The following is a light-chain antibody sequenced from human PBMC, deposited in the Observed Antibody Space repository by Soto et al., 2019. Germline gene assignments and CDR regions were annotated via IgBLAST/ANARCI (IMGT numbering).Light chain of an antibody. Sequence: QSALTQPASVSGSPGQSITISCTGTSSDVGSYNLVSWYQQHPRKAPKLMIYEVSKRPSGVSNRFSGSKSGNTASLTISGLQAEDEADYYCCSYAGSSTPFGGGTKLTVL. CDR2: EVS. V-gene: IGLV2-23*02. CDR1: SSDVGSYNL. J-gene: IGLJ2*01. CDR3: CSYAGSSTP.